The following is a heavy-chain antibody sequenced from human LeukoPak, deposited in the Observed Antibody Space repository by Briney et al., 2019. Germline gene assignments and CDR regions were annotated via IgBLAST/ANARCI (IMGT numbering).Heavy chain of an antibody. Sequence: GGSLRLSCAASGFTVTSNYMSWVRQAPGKGLEWVSLIYNDGSRTYYADSVRGRFTISRDTSEGTVYLQMDSLRPEDTAAYYCATDGYHYFDYWGQGTLVTVSS. J-gene: IGHJ4*02. D-gene: IGHD5-12*01. V-gene: IGHV3-53*01. CDR2: IYNDGSRT. CDR1: GFTVTSNY. CDR3: ATDGYHYFDY.